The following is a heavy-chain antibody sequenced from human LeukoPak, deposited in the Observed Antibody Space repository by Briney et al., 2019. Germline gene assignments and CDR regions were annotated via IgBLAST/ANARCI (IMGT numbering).Heavy chain of an antibody. CDR2: IYHSGST. CDR3: ASTQQLVLAFDI. D-gene: IGHD6-13*01. Sequence: SETLSLTCAVSGGSISSGGYSWSWIRQPPGKGLEWIGYIYHSGSTYYNSSLKGRVTISVDRSKNQFSLKLSSVTAADAAVYYCASTQQLVLAFDIWGQGTMVTVSS. V-gene: IGHV4-30-2*01. CDR1: GGSISSGGYS. J-gene: IGHJ3*02.